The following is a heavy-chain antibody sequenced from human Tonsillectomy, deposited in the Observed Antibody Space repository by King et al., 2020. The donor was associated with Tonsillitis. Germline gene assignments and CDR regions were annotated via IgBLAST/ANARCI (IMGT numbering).Heavy chain of an antibody. D-gene: IGHD2-21*02. V-gene: IGHV3-30*01. CDR3: ARGDGNYFDY. J-gene: IGHJ4*02. CDR2: ISYVGSNK. CDR1: GFTFSSYA. Sequence: QLVQSGGGVVQPGRSLRLSCAASGFTFSSYALHWVLQSPGKGLKWVAVISYVGSNKYYADSVKGRFTISRYNSKNTVYLQMNSLRVDDTAVYYCARGDGNYFDYWGQGTLVTVSS.